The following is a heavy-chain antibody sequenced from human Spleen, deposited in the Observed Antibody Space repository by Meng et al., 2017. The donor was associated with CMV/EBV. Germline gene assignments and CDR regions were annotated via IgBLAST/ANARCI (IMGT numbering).Heavy chain of an antibody. Sequence: GESPKISCAASGFPFSRYSLNWVRQAPGKGLEWVAVIWYDGSNKYYGDSVKDRFTISRDNSRNTLYLPMTSLRAEDTAVYFCAKDSDHGDYVGDYWGQGTLVTVSS. CDR3: AKDSDHGDYVGDY. D-gene: IGHD4-17*01. CDR2: IWYDGSNK. CDR1: GFPFSRYS. V-gene: IGHV3-33*06. J-gene: IGHJ4*02.